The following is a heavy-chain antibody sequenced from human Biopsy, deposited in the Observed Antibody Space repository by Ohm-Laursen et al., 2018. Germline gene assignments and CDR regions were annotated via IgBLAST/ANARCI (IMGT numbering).Heavy chain of an antibody. CDR1: GKTFSDYQ. J-gene: IGHJ4*02. CDR3: GNEVHGRDY. Sequence: GTLSLTCAVFGKTFSDYQWSWIRQPPGKGLEWIGQINQAGTTNYNPSLKSRVSISADAPKYEFSLRLTSVTAADTAVYLCGNEVHGRDYWGLGALVTVSS. CDR2: INQAGTT. V-gene: IGHV4-34*08. D-gene: IGHD2-15*01.